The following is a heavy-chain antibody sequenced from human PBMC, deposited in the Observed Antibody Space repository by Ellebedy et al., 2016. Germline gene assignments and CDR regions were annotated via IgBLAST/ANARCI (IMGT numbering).Heavy chain of an antibody. V-gene: IGHV3-30*18. CDR2: ISYDGSNK. J-gene: IGHJ5*02. CDR3: AKEALRYFDWLSGRNWFDP. CDR1: GFTFSSYG. D-gene: IGHD3-9*01. Sequence: GGSLRLSXAASGFTFSSYGMHWVRQAPGKGLEWVAVISYDGSNKYYADSVKGRFTISRDNSKNTLYLQMNSLRAEDTAVYYCAKEALRYFDWLSGRNWFDPWGQGTLVTVSS.